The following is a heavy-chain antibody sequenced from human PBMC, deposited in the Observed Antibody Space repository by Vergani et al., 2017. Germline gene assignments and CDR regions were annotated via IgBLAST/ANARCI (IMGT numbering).Heavy chain of an antibody. CDR3: AKGGARGGYYYYMDV. J-gene: IGHJ6*03. V-gene: IGHV3-9*01. CDR1: GFTFDDYA. CDR2: ISWNSGSI. Sequence: EVQLVESGGGLVQPGRSLRLSCAASGFTFDDYAMHWVRQAPGKGLEWVSGISWNSGSIGYADSLKGRFTISRDNAKNSLYLQMNSLRAEDTALYYCAKGGARGGYYYYMDVWGKGTTVTVSS. D-gene: IGHD1-26*01.